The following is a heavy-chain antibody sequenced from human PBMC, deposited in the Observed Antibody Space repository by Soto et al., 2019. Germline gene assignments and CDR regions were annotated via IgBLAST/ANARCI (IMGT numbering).Heavy chain of an antibody. Sequence: PGGSLRLSCAASGFTFRNNVLSWVRQAPGKGLDWVSGITGSGRDTYYADSVKGRFTISRDNSKNMVFLQMNSLRAEDTALYCAKNGLDNSPSAIDSWGPGTLVTVSS. CDR2: ITGSGRDT. CDR1: GFTFRNNV. CDR3: AKNGLDNSPSAIDS. V-gene: IGHV3-23*01. J-gene: IGHJ4*02. D-gene: IGHD2-8*01.